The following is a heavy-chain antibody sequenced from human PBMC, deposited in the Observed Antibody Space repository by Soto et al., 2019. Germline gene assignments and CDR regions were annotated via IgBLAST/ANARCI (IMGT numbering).Heavy chain of an antibody. J-gene: IGHJ4*02. Sequence: TLSLTCTVSGCSIKSGGYNWSWIRQHPGKGLEWIGYIYYSGTTYSNPSLKSRVTISVDTSKNQFSLKLSSVTAADTAVYYCARGSRLLPAAPFDYWGQGTLVTVSS. CDR3: ARGSRLLPAAPFDY. D-gene: IGHD2-2*01. CDR2: IYYSGTT. CDR1: GCSIKSGGYN. V-gene: IGHV4-31*03.